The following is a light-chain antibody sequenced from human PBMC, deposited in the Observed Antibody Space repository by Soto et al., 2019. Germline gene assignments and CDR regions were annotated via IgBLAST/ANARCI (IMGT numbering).Light chain of an antibody. Sequence: QSVLTQPPSASGSPGQSVTISCTGTSSDVGGYNYVSWYQQHPGKAPKLTIYEVNKRPSGVPDRFSGSKSGNTASLTVSGLQAEDEADYYCSSYTGSNNVVFGTGTKLTVL. J-gene: IGLJ1*01. V-gene: IGLV2-8*01. CDR3: SSYTGSNNVV. CDR2: EVN. CDR1: SSDVGGYNY.